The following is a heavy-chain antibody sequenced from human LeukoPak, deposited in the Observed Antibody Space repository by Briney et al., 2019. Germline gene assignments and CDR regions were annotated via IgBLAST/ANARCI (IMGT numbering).Heavy chain of an antibody. CDR3: ARTPYYDSPLDY. V-gene: IGHV3-53*01. J-gene: IGHJ4*02. CDR1: GFTVSSNY. Sequence: GGSLRLSCAASGFTVSSNYMSWVRQAPGKGLEWVSVIYSGGSTYYADSVKGRFTISRDNSKNTLYLQMNSLRAEDTAVYYCARTPYYDSPLDYWGQGTLVTVSS. CDR2: IYSGGST. D-gene: IGHD3-9*01.